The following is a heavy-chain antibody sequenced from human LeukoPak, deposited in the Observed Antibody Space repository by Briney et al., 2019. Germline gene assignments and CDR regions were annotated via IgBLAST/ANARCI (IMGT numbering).Heavy chain of an antibody. D-gene: IGHD3-10*01. J-gene: IGHJ4*02. V-gene: IGHV4-31*03. CDR3: ARETLNYYGSGSYSAYYFDY. Sequence: PSQTLSLTCTVSGGSISSGGYYWSWIRQHPGKGLEWIGYIYYSGSTYYNPSLKSRVTISVDTSKNRFSLKLSSVTAADTAVYYCARETLNYYGSGSYSAYYFDYWGQGTLVTVSS. CDR2: IYYSGST. CDR1: GGSISSGGYY.